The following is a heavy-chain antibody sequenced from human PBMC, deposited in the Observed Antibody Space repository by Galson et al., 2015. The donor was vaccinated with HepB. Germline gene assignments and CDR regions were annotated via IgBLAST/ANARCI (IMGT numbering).Heavy chain of an antibody. CDR1: GYTFTGYY. Sequence: SVKVSCKAYGYTFTGYYMHWVRQAPGQGLEWRGWINPNSGGTKYVQKFQGRVTMTRDTSISTAYMELRRLRYDDTARYYCARDRGDYHVNSWFDPWGQGTLV. D-gene: IGHD3-16*01. V-gene: IGHV1-2*02. J-gene: IGHJ5*02. CDR3: ARDRGDYHVNSWFDP. CDR2: INPNSGGT.